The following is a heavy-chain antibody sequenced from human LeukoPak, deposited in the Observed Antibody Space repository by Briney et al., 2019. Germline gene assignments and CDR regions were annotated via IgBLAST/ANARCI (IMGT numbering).Heavy chain of an antibody. CDR3: AAGKSGYSGYDSPGY. D-gene: IGHD5-12*01. Sequence: ASVKVSCKASGFTFTSSAVQWVRQARGQRLEWIGWIVVGSGNTNYAQKFQERVTITRDMSTSTAYMELSSLRSEDTAVYYCAAGKSGYSGYDSPGYWGQGTLVTVSS. J-gene: IGHJ4*02. V-gene: IGHV1-58*01. CDR1: GFTFTSSA. CDR2: IVVGSGNT.